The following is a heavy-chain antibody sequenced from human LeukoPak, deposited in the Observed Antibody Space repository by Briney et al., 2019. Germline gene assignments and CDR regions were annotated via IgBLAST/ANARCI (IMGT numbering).Heavy chain of an antibody. V-gene: IGHV3-48*01. J-gene: IGHJ6*03. CDR3: ARVAARAFDSSSSYMDV. CDR2: ISSSSSTI. CDR1: GFTFSSYS. Sequence: PGGSLRLSCAASGFTFSSYSMNWVRQAPGKGLEWVSYISSSSSTIYYADSVKGRFTISRDNAKNSLYLQMNSLRAEDTAVYYCARVAARAFDSSSSYMDVWGKGTTVTVSS. D-gene: IGHD6-6*01.